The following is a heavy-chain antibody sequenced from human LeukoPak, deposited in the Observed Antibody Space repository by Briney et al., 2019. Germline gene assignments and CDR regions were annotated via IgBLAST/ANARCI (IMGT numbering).Heavy chain of an antibody. CDR3: ATGRTWWDLLNY. CDR2: LDPEAGEM. J-gene: IGHJ4*02. CDR1: GHTLTELS. D-gene: IGHD1-26*01. V-gene: IGHV1-24*01. Sequence: GASVKVSCKVSGHTLTELSLHWVRQAPGKGLEWMGGLDPEAGEMIYSQKFQGRVTMTEDTFTDIAYMEMSSLRSEDTAVYYCATGRTWWDLLNYWGQGTLVTVSS.